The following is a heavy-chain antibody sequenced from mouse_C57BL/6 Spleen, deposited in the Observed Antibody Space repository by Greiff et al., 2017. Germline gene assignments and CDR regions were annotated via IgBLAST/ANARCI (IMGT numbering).Heavy chain of an antibody. CDR2: IWSDGST. Sequence: VKLVESGPGLVAPSQSLSITCTVSGFSLTSYGVHWVRQPPGKGLEWLVVIWSDGSTTYNSALKSRLSISQDNSKSQVFLKMNSLQTDDTAMYYCARLVYYDYDPGAMDYWGQGTSVTVSS. J-gene: IGHJ4*01. CDR3: ARLVYYDYDPGAMDY. V-gene: IGHV2-6*03. D-gene: IGHD2-4*01. CDR1: GFSLTSYG.